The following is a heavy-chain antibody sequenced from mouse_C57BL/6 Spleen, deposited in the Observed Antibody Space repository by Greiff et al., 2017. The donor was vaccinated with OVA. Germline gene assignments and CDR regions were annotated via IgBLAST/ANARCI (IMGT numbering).Heavy chain of an antibody. CDR2: ISYDGSN. Sequence: EVKLLESGPGLVKPSQSLSLTCSVTGYSLTSGYYWNWIRQFPGNKLEWMGYISYDGSNNYNPSLKNRISITRDTSKNQFFLKLNSVTTEDTATYYCASRTTVVAENWGQGTLVTVSA. CDR3: ASRTTVVAEN. D-gene: IGHD1-1*01. V-gene: IGHV3-6*01. CDR1: GYSLTSGYY. J-gene: IGHJ3*01.